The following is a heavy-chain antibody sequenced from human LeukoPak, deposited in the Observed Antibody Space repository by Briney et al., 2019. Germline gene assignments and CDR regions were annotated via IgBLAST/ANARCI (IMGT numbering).Heavy chain of an antibody. CDR3: ERGRRYYDFWSGYLDAFDI. Sequence: SETLSLTCAVYCGSFSGYYWSWMPQPPGRALKGIGGLNHSGSTHYNPSLKSRVTISVDTSKNQFSLKLSSVTAADTAVYYCERGRRYYDFWSGYLDAFDIWGQGTMVTVSS. CDR1: CGSFSGYY. J-gene: IGHJ3*02. CDR2: LNHSGST. D-gene: IGHD3-3*01. V-gene: IGHV4-34*01.